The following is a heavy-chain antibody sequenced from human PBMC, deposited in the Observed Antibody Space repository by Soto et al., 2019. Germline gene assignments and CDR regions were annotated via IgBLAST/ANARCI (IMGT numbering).Heavy chain of an antibody. CDR3: ARLYRSGGSCYYYYGMDV. CDR1: GYSFTSYW. D-gene: IGHD2-15*01. Sequence: GESLKISCKGSGYSFTSYWIGWVRQMPGKGLEWMGIIYPGDSDTRYSPSFQGQVTISADKSISTAHLQWSSLKASDTAMYYCARLYRSGGSCYYYYGMDVWGQGTRVTVSS. J-gene: IGHJ6*02. V-gene: IGHV5-51*01. CDR2: IYPGDSDT.